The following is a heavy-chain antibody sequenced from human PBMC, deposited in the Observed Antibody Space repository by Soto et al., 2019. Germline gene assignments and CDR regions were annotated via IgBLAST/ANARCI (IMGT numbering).Heavy chain of an antibody. CDR3: ARAHIVGGVASIPDAFDI. CDR1: GFTFSSYA. Sequence: GGSLRLSCAASGFTFSSYAMHWVRQAPGKGLEWVAVISYDGSNKYYADSVKGRFTISRDNSKNTLYLQMNSLRAEDTAVYYCARAHIVGGVASIPDAFDIWRQRTTVTVS. CDR2: ISYDGSNK. J-gene: IGHJ3*02. V-gene: IGHV3-30-3*01. D-gene: IGHD2-15*01.